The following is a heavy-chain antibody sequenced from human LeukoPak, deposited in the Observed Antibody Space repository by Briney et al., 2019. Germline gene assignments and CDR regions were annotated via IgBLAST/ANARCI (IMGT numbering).Heavy chain of an antibody. CDR3: ARDVGYYGSGSYSDY. V-gene: IGHV4-31*03. CDR2: IYYSGST. CDR1: GRSISSGGYY. D-gene: IGHD3-10*01. J-gene: IGHJ4*02. Sequence: SETLSLTCTVSGRSISSGGYYWSWIRQHPGTGLEWIGYIYYSGSTYYNPSLKSRVTISVDTSKNQFSLKLSSVTAADTAVYYCARDVGYYGSGSYSDYWGQGTLVTVSS.